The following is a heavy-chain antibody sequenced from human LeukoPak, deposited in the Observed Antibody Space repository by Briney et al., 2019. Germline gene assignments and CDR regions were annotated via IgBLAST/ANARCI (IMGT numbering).Heavy chain of an antibody. CDR3: ARVLVYYGSGSYIPLGY. CDR1: GFTMSTYA. CDR2: ISYDGSNK. Sequence: GGSLRLSCGASGFTMSTYAMSWVRQAPGKGLEWVAVISYDGSNKYYADSVKGRFTISRDNSKNTLYLQMNSLRAEDTAVYYCARVLVYYGSGSYIPLGYWGQGTLVTVSS. J-gene: IGHJ4*02. D-gene: IGHD3-10*01. V-gene: IGHV3-30-3*01.